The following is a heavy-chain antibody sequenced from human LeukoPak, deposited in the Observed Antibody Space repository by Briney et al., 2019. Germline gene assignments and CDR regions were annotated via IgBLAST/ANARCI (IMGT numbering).Heavy chain of an antibody. V-gene: IGHV4-34*01. CDR2: INHSGST. CDR1: GGSFSGYY. Sequence: SETLSLTCAVYGGSFSGYYCSWIRQPPGKGLEWIGEINHSGSTNYNPSLKSRVTISVDTSKNQFSLKLSSVTAADTAVYYCARGYDSSDYGMDVWGQGTTVTVSS. J-gene: IGHJ6*02. D-gene: IGHD3-22*01. CDR3: ARGYDSSDYGMDV.